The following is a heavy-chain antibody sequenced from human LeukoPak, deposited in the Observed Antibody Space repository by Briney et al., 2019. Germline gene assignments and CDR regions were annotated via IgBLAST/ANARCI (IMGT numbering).Heavy chain of an antibody. Sequence: GGSLRLSCAASGFTFSSYGMHWVRQAPGKGLEWVAVIWYDGSNKYYADSVKGRFTISRDNSKNTLYLQMNSLRAEDTAVYYCARDDPRVPNAFDIWGQGTMVTVSS. D-gene: IGHD3-10*01. CDR1: GFTFSSYG. CDR3: ARDDPRVPNAFDI. J-gene: IGHJ3*02. V-gene: IGHV3-33*01. CDR2: IWYDGSNK.